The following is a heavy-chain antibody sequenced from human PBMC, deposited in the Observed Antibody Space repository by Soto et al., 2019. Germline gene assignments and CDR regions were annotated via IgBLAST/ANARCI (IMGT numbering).Heavy chain of an antibody. CDR2: IIPIFGTA. CDR1: GGTFSSYA. Sequence: SSVKVSCKASGGTFSSYAISWVRQAPGQGLEWMGGIIPIFGTANYAQKFQGRVTITADESTSTAYMELSSLRSEDTAVYYCARDRYYDILTGYYMSLGDYYYGMDVWGQGTTVTVSS. CDR3: ARDRYYDILTGYYMSLGDYYYGMDV. V-gene: IGHV1-69*13. D-gene: IGHD3-9*01. J-gene: IGHJ6*02.